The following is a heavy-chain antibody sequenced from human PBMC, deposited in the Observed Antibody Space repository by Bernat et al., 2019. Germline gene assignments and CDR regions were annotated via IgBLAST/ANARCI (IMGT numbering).Heavy chain of an antibody. Sequence: EVQLVESGGGLVQPGRSLRLSCAASGFTFDDYAMHWVRQTPGKGLKWVSGFSWNSHNLCNSDCVKGRYTSSTNNANNSLHLQMNRLRAEDTALYYCAKSHYGSGNNYSHYYGMDVWGQGTTVTVSS. CDR3: AKSHYGSGNNYSHYYGMDV. D-gene: IGHD3-10*01. V-gene: IGHV3-9*01. CDR2: FSWNSHNL. J-gene: IGHJ6*02. CDR1: GFTFDDYA.